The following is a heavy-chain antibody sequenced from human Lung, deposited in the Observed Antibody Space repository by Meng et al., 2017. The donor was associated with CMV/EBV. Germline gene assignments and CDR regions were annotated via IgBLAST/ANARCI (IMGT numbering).Heavy chain of an antibody. CDR3: ARTPRGYSHGYSALYFDS. D-gene: IGHD5-18*01. CDR1: GFNFNIFE. J-gene: IGHJ4*02. CDR2: INDASNNK. V-gene: IGHV3-48*03. Sequence: GESLKISCAASGFNFNIFEMNWVRQTPGKGLEWISYINDASNNKYYADSVKGRFTISRDNAQKSLFLQMNTLRVEDTAIYYCARTPRGYSHGYSALYFDSWDQGTLVTVSS.